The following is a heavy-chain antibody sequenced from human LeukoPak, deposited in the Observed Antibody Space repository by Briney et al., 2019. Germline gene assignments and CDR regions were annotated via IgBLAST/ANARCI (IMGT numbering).Heavy chain of an antibody. CDR1: GFTFDDYG. CDR2: INWNGGST. J-gene: IGHJ6*03. V-gene: IGHV3-20*04. D-gene: IGHD3-22*01. CDR3: AKAPRDPYYYDSSGYFPLYYMDV. Sequence: GGSLRLSCAASGFTFDDYGMSWVRQAPGKGLEWVSGINWNGGSTGYADSVKGRFTISRDNSKNTLYLQMNSLRAEDTAVYYCAKAPRDPYYYDSSGYFPLYYMDVWGKGTTVTVSS.